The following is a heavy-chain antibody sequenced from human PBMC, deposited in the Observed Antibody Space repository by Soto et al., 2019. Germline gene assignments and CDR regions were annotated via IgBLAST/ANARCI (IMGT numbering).Heavy chain of an antibody. CDR3: ARGTLYCGGDCYDY. Sequence: QVQLVESGGGLVKPGGSLRLSCVVSGFTFSDYYMNWIRQAPGKGLEWISNISSSSSYTKYADSVKGRFTISRDNAKNSLYLQMNSMRVEDTAVYYCARGTLYCGGDCYDYWGQGTLVTVSS. CDR1: GFTFSDYY. D-gene: IGHD2-21*02. CDR2: ISSSSSYT. J-gene: IGHJ4*02. V-gene: IGHV3-11*06.